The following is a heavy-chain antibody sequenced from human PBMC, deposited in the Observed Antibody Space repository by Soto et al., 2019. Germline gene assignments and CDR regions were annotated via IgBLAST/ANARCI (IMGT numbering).Heavy chain of an antibody. D-gene: IGHD4-17*01. Sequence: EVQLVESGGGLVQPGGSLRLSCAASGFTFSSYLMHWVRQAPGKGLVWVSRINSDGSSTSFADSVKGRFTISRDNAKNTLYPQMNSLSAEDTAVYYCARVNYGDYGGVYDYWGQGTLVTVSS. CDR3: ARVNYGDYGGVYDY. J-gene: IGHJ4*02. CDR2: INSDGSST. CDR1: GFTFSSYL. V-gene: IGHV3-74*01.